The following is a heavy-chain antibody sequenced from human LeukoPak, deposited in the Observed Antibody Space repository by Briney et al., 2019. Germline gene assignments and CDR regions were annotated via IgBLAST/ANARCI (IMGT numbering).Heavy chain of an antibody. CDR3: AREAAGSFDY. Sequence: QSGGSLRLSCVASGFTFSSYEVKWVRQAPGKGLEWISYISSGGTMKYYADSVKGRFTIYRDNARNSLSLQMNSLRAEDTAIYYCAREAAGSFDYWAPGTLVTASS. D-gene: IGHD2-15*01. V-gene: IGHV3-48*03. CDR1: GFTFSSYE. J-gene: IGHJ4*02. CDR2: ISSGGTMK.